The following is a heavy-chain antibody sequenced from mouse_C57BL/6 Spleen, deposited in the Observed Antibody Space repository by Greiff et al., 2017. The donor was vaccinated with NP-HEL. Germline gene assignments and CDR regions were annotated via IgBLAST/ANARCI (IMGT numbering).Heavy chain of an antibody. CDR1: GFTFSNYC. CDR2: FRLKSDNFAT. J-gene: IGHJ2*01. Sequence: EVKLVESGGGLVQPGGSMKLSCVASGFTFSNYCMNWVRQSPEQGLEWVAQFRLKSDNFATHSAESVQGRFTISRDDSKRSVYLQMNNLRAEDTGIYYCTGYSNCVNYFDYWGQGTTLTVSS. V-gene: IGHV6-3*01. CDR3: TGYSNCVNYFDY. D-gene: IGHD2-5*01.